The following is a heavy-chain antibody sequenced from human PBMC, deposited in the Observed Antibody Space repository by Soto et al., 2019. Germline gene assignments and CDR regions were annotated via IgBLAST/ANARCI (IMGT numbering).Heavy chain of an antibody. CDR3: ATGGSWFDP. V-gene: IGHV4-59*11. CDR2: IHFTGST. CDR1: GASIIPRY. J-gene: IGHJ5*02. Sequence: SETLSLTCTVSGASIIPRYLSWIRQTPGKGLEWIGYIHFTGSTNYNPSLKRRVTISVDTSRNQFSLTLTSVTAADTAVYFCATGGSWFDPWGQGTLVTVSS.